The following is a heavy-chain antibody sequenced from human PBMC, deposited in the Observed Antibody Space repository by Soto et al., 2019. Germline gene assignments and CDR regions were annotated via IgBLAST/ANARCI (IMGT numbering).Heavy chain of an antibody. V-gene: IGHV3-30-3*01. Sequence: ESVGGVVQPGRSLRLSCAASGFTFSTYAMHWVRQSPGTGLEWLAVISYEGSTTHYLDSVKGRFTISRDNSKNTLDLQMNSLRADDTAVYYCARGYYDLLTGFSYWYFDLWGRGTLVTVSS. J-gene: IGHJ2*01. CDR2: ISYEGSTT. CDR1: GFTFSTYA. CDR3: ARGYYDLLTGFSYWYFDL. D-gene: IGHD3-9*01.